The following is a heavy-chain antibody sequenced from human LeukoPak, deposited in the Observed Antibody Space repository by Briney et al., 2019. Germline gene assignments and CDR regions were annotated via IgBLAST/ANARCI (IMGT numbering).Heavy chain of an antibody. Sequence: GGSLRLSCAASGFTFSDYYMSWIRQAPGKGLEWVSYISSSGNTIYYTDSVKGRFTISRDNAKNLLYLQMNSLRAEDTAVYYCAREARQGGLGDYIPLDYWGQGTLVTVSS. V-gene: IGHV3-11*01. CDR3: AREARQGGLGDYIPLDY. J-gene: IGHJ4*02. CDR1: GFTFSDYY. D-gene: IGHD4-17*01. CDR2: ISSSGNTI.